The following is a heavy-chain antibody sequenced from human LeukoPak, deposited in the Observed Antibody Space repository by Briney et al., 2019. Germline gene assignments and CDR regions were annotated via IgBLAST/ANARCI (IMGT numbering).Heavy chain of an antibody. CDR3: ARKGLTAGLDY. V-gene: IGHV4-59*01. CDR2: ICYSGST. J-gene: IGHJ4*02. Sequence: SETLSLTCTVSGGSISSYYWSWIRQPQGKGLEWIGYICYSGSTYYNPSLKSRVTISVDTSKNQFSLKLSSVTAADTAVYYCARKGLTAGLDYWGQATPATVSS. D-gene: IGHD5-18*01. CDR1: GGSISSYY.